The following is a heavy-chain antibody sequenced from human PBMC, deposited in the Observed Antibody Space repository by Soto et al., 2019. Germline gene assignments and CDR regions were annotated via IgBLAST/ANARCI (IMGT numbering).Heavy chain of an antibody. CDR1: GGTFISYA. D-gene: IGHD3-3*01. Sequence: SVEVSCKAFGGTFISYAFSWVRQAPGQGLEWMGGTIPIFSTTHYAQNFQGRVTITADGSTSTAYMELSSLRSEDTAVYYCAAAVWRGYSEYYYGMDVWGLGATVTVSS. CDR3: AAAVWRGYSEYYYGMDV. J-gene: IGHJ6*02. V-gene: IGHV1-69*13. CDR2: TIPIFSTT.